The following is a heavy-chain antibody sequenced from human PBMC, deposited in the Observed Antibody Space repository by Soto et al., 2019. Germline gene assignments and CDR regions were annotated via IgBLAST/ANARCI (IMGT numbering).Heavy chain of an antibody. CDR3: ARLIGNSWLDS. J-gene: IGHJ5*01. Sequence: QVQLQQSGPGLVKPSQTLSLTCAISGDSVSSNSATWDWIRQSPSRGLEWLGRTYYRSKWSNDFALSVKGPITNNPDPSNNPFSPHLNFVAPDDTAVYYCARLIGNSWLDSWGQGTLVTVSS. CDR1: GDSVSSNSAT. V-gene: IGHV6-1*01. D-gene: IGHD3-16*01. CDR2: TYYRSKWSN.